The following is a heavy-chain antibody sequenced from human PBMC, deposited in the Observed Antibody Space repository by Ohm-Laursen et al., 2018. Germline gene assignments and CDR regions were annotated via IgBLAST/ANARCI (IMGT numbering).Heavy chain of an antibody. V-gene: IGHV4-34*01. CDR2: INHSGST. Sequence: PSETLSLTCAVYGGSFSGYYWSWIRQPPGKGLEWIGEINHSGSTNYNPSLKSRVTISVDTSKNQFSLKLSSVTAADTAVYYCARGKLATNLRHAFDIWGQGTMVTVSS. CDR3: ARGKLATNLRHAFDI. CDR1: GGSFSGYY. J-gene: IGHJ3*02. D-gene: IGHD5-24*01.